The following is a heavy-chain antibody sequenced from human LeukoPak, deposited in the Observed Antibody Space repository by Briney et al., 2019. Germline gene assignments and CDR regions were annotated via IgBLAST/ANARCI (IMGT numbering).Heavy chain of an antibody. J-gene: IGHJ4*02. CDR2: ISNDGSRK. Sequence: GRSLRLSCAPSGFTFSRHGMHWVRQAPGKGLEWVAIISNDGSRKYYAHSVEGRFTISRDNSKNTLYLQMDSLRAEDTAVYYCARDRAWNYFDYWGQGTLVTVSS. CDR1: GFTFSRHG. CDR3: ARDRAWNYFDY. V-gene: IGHV3-30*03. D-gene: IGHD3-3*01.